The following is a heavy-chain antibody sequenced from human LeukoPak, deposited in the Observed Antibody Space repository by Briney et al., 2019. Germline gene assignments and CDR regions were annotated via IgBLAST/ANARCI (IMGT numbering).Heavy chain of an antibody. CDR2: IRSKANSYAT. CDR3: ARGIDDGDNWFDP. V-gene: IGHV3-73*01. J-gene: IGHJ5*02. D-gene: IGHD1-1*01. Sequence: GGSLRLSCAASGFTFSGSAMHWVRQASGKGLEWVGRIRSKANSYATAYAASVKGRFTISRDDSKNTAYLQMNSLRAEDTALYYCARGIDDGDNWFDPWGQGTLVTVSS. CDR1: GFTFSGSA.